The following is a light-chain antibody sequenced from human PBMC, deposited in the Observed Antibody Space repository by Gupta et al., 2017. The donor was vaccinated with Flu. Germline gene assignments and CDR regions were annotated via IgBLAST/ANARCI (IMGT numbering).Light chain of an antibody. CDR1: QSIRNW. CDR3: QQYYSYLRGT. V-gene: IGKV1-5*03. J-gene: IGKJ2*02. Sequence: SPLSASVGDRVTITCRASQSIRNWLDWYQQKPGKAPKLLIYQASSLESGVPSRFSGSGSGTEFIFTINSLQPDDFATYYCQQYYSYLRGTFGQGTKLEIK. CDR2: QAS.